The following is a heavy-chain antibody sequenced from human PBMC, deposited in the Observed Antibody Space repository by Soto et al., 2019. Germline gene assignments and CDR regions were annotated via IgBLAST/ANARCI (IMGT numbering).Heavy chain of an antibody. D-gene: IGHD6-13*01. CDR3: AKDTSKYSNNWRAYYGLDV. Sequence: QVQLVESGGGVVQPGRSLRLSCAASGFTFSSFGMHWVRQAPGKGLEWVAFISFDGSNKYYVDSVKGRFIISRDNSKNTLSLQMNSLKAEDTAVYYCAKDTSKYSNNWRAYYGLDVWGQGTTVTVSS. CDR1: GFTFSSFG. J-gene: IGHJ6*02. V-gene: IGHV3-30*18. CDR2: ISFDGSNK.